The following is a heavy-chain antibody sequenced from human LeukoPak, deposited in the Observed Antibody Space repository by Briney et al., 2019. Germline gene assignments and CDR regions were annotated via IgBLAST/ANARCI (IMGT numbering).Heavy chain of an antibody. CDR2: INHSGRT. D-gene: IGHD6-19*01. V-gene: IGHV4-34*01. Sequence: SETLSLTCAVYGGSFSGYYWSWIRQPPGKGLEWIGEINHSGRTNYNPSLKSRVTISVDTSKNQFSLKLSSVTAADTAVYYCARPYNSGWYGSFDYWGQGTLVTVSS. CDR1: GGSFSGYY. J-gene: IGHJ4*02. CDR3: ARPYNSGWYGSFDY.